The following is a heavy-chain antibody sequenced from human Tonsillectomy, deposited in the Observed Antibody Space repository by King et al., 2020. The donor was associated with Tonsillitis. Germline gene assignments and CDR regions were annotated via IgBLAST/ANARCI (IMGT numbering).Heavy chain of an antibody. D-gene: IGHD5-24*01. CDR2: TYYRSKWYN. CDR1: GASVSSNSAA. CDR3: ARNLGDGYSWDGFGI. V-gene: IGHV6-1*01. J-gene: IGHJ3*02. Sequence: MQLQESGPGLVKPSQTLSLTCAISGASVSSNSAAWNWIRQSPSRGLEWLGRTYYRSKWYNDYAVSVKSRIIINPDTSKNQFSLQLNSVTPEDTAVYYCARNLGDGYSWDGFGIWGQGTMVTVSS.